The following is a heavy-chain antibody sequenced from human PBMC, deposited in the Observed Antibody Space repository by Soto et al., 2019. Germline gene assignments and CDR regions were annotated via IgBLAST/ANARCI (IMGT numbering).Heavy chain of an antibody. CDR3: ASSIAAAGNYYYYYGMDV. V-gene: IGHV1-2*04. J-gene: IGHJ6*02. Sequence: ASVKVSCKASGYTFTGYYMHWVRQAPGQGLEWMGWINPNSGGTNYAQKFQGWVTMTRDTSISTAYMELSRLRSDDTAVYYCASSIAAAGNYYYYYGMDVWGQGATVTVSS. D-gene: IGHD6-13*01. CDR2: INPNSGGT. CDR1: GYTFTGYY.